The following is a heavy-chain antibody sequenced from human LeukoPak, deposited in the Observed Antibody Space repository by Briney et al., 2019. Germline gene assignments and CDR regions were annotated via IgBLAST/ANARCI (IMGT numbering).Heavy chain of an antibody. J-gene: IGHJ4*02. Sequence: ASVKVSCKASGYTFTSYGLSWVRQAPGQGLEWMGRISAYNGNTNYVQKFQGRVTMTTDTSTNTAYMELRSLRSDDTAVYYCARSATHRLAWTARSVWLPLDYWGQGTLVTVSS. CDR3: ARSATHRLAWTARSVWLPLDY. CDR1: GYTFTSYG. V-gene: IGHV1-18*01. D-gene: IGHD5-18*01. CDR2: ISAYNGNT.